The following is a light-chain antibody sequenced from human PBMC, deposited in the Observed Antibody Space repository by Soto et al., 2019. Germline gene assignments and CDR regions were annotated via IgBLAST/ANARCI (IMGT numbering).Light chain of an antibody. CDR3: CSYAGGNTLI. CDR2: EVN. CDR1: NGDVGSYYL. V-gene: IGLV2-23*02. Sequence: QSALTQPASVSGSPGQSITISCTGTNGDVGSYYLVSWYQQYPGKAPKLIIYEVNKRPSGVSNRFSGAKSGNTASLTISGLQTEDEADYDCCSYAGGNTLIFGGGTKLTVL. J-gene: IGLJ2*01.